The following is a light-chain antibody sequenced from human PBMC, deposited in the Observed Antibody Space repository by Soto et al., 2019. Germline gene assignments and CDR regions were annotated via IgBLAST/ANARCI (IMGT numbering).Light chain of an antibody. J-gene: IGKJ4*01. Sequence: DIHMTLSPYSLSASLGDSVTVTCRASQKIHNFVSWYQQKPGQAPKLLIFLASTLESGVPSGFGGSGSGTDFTLTISSLQPEDFTTYYCQLSFSIPRTFAGGGNVDTK. CDR3: QLSFSIPRT. CDR1: QKIHNF. V-gene: IGKV1-39*01. CDR2: LAS.